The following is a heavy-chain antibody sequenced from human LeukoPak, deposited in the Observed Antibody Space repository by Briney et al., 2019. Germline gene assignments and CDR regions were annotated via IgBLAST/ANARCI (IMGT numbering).Heavy chain of an antibody. CDR3: LRGERITAERPAVDV. V-gene: IGHV1-2*02. J-gene: IGHJ6*04. Sequence: ASVKVSCKASGYTFTDYYIHWLRQAPGRGIEWVSWINPTTGEIKSSQNFQGRATMTWDTSLGTAFMELRRLTSDDTAVYYCLRGERITAERPAVDVWGKGTTVIVSS. CDR2: INPTTGEI. D-gene: IGHD6-6*01. CDR1: GYTFTDYY.